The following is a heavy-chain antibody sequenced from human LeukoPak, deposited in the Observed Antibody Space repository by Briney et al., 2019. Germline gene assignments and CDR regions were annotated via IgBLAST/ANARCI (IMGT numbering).Heavy chain of an antibody. Sequence: GGSLRLSCAASGFTFSSYAMHWVRQAPGKGLEWVAVISYDGSNKYYADSVKGRFTISRNNSKNTLFLQMNSLRAEDTAVYYCVKEVVATIPPLWGQGTLVTVSS. CDR2: ISYDGSNK. J-gene: IGHJ4*02. V-gene: IGHV3-30-3*01. CDR3: VKEVVATIPPL. D-gene: IGHD5-12*01. CDR1: GFTFSSYA.